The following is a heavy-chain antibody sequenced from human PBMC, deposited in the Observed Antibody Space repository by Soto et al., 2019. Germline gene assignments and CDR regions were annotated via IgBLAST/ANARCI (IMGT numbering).Heavy chain of an antibody. V-gene: IGHV4-30-2*01. D-gene: IGHD5-18*01. CDR2: IYHSGST. J-gene: IGHJ4*02. CDR3: ARGGRGYSYGSFDY. Sequence: PSETLSLTCAVSGGSISSGGYSWSWIRQPPGKGLEWIGYIYHSGSTYYNPSLKGRVTISVDRSKNQFSLKLSSVTAADTAVYYCARGGRGYSYGSFDYWGQGTLVTVSS. CDR1: GGSISSGGYS.